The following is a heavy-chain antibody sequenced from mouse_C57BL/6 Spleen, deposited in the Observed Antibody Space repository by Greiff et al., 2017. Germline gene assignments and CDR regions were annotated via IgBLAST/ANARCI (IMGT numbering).Heavy chain of an antibody. V-gene: IGHV3-6*01. Sequence: DVKLQESGPGLVKPSQSLSLTCSVTGYSITSGHYWIWIRQFPGNKLVWMGYSSYAGSNNYNPSLKNRISITRDTSKNQFFLRLNSVTTEDTATYYCARFITTVGDYFDDWGQGTTLTVSS. CDR3: ARFITTVGDYFDD. CDR2: SSYAGSN. CDR1: GYSITSGHY. J-gene: IGHJ2*01. D-gene: IGHD1-1*01.